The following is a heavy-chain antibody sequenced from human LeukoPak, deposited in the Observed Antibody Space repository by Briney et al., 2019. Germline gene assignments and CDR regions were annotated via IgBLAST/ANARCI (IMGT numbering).Heavy chain of an antibody. Sequence: GGSLRLSCAASGFTFSSYSMTWVRQAPGKGLEWVSSISSSSSYIYYADSVKGRFTISRDNAKNSLYLQMNSLRAEDTAVYYCAREAGSSWYRYYYDSSGYYFLDYWGQGTLVTVSS. CDR3: AREAGSSWYRYYYDSSGYYFLDY. CDR2: ISSSSSYI. D-gene: IGHD3-22*01. J-gene: IGHJ4*02. CDR1: GFTFSSYS. V-gene: IGHV3-21*01.